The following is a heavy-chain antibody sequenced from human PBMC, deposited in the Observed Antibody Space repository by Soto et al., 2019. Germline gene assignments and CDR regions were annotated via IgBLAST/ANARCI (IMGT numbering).Heavy chain of an antibody. D-gene: IGHD3-22*01. V-gene: IGHV5-51*01. CDR1: GYSFTSYW. CDR3: ARTYYYDSSGYYSPLGYSEC. J-gene: IGHJ4*02. Sequence: GESLKISCKGSGYSFTSYWIGWVRQIPGKGLEWMGIIYPGDSDTRYSPSFQGQVTISADKSISTAYLQWSSLKASDTAMYYCARTYYYDSSGYYSPLGYSECWGQGTLVISSS. CDR2: IYPGDSDT.